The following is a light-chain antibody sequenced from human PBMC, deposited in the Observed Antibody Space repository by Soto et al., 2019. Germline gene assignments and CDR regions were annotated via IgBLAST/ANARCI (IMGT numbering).Light chain of an antibody. Sequence: DIVMTQSPGSLAVSLGERATINCKSSQNVLSTSNNRNFLAWYQQRPGHPPKLLIYWASIRDSGVPDRFSGSGCGTDFTLTIDRLQSEDVAVYSFHQYSSRPYTFGQGTTLEIK. J-gene: IGKJ2*01. CDR3: HQYSSRPYT. CDR1: QNVLSTSNNRNF. V-gene: IGKV4-1*01. CDR2: WAS.